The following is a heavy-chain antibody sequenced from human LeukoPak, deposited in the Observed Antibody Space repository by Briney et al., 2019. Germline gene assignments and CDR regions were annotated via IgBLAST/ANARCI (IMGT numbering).Heavy chain of an antibody. CDR3: ARELRFP. D-gene: IGHD3-3*01. V-gene: IGHV1-18*01. CDR1: GYTFTTYG. Sequence: ASVKVSCKASGYTFTTYGISWVRQAPGQGLEWMGWISGYNGDTNYAQKLQGRVTMTTDTSTSTAYVELRSLRSDDTAVYYCARELRFPWGQGTLVTVSS. CDR2: ISGYNGDT. J-gene: IGHJ5*02.